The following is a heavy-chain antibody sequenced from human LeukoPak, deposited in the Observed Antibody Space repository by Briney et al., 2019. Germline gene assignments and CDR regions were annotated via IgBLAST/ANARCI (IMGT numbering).Heavy chain of an antibody. CDR2: INHSGST. CDR1: GGSFSGYY. D-gene: IGHD5-12*01. Sequence: SETLSLTCAVYGGSFSGYYWSWIRQPPGKGLEWIGEINHSGSTNYNPSLKSRVTISVDTSKNQFSLKLSSVTAADTAVYYCARSRVATYYYYYYYGMDVWGQGTTVTVSS. CDR3: ARSRVATYYYYYYYGMDV. V-gene: IGHV4-34*01. J-gene: IGHJ6*02.